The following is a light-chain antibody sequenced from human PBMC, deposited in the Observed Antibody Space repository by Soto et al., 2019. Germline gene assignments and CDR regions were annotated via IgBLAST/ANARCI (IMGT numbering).Light chain of an antibody. CDR3: LQYKTYPVT. V-gene: IGKV1-17*03. CDR1: QGINSY. J-gene: IGKJ2*01. Sequence: DIQMTQSPSAMSASVGDRVTITCRASQGINSYLAWFQQRPGRVPQRLIYVASTLQSGVPSRFSGSGSGTEFTLTINSLQPEDFATYFCLQYKTYPVTFGQGTKLEIK. CDR2: VAS.